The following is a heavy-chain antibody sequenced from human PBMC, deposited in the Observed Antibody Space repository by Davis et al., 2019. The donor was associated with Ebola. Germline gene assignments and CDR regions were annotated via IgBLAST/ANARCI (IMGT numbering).Heavy chain of an antibody. CDR3: ARGGGLPAAMPLWFDP. Sequence: PSETLSLTCTVSGGSISSSSYYWGWIRQPPGKGLEWIGEINHSGSTNHNPSLKSRVTISVDTSKNQFSLKLSSVTAADTAVYYCARGGGLPAAMPLWFDPWGQGTLVTVSS. CDR1: GGSISSSSYY. CDR2: INHSGST. D-gene: IGHD2-2*01. J-gene: IGHJ5*02. V-gene: IGHV4-39*07.